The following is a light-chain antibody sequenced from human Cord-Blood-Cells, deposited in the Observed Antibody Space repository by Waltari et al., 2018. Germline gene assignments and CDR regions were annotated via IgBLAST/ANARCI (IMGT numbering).Light chain of an antibody. J-gene: IGKJ1*01. CDR1: QSVSSY. CDR2: DAS. Sequence: EIVLTQSPATLSLSPGERATLSCRASQSVSSYLAWYQQKPGQAPRLLIYDASTRATGIPARFSGSWSETDFTRTISSLEPEDFAVYYCQQRSNWPPWTFGQGTKVEIK. CDR3: QQRSNWPPWT. V-gene: IGKV3-11*01.